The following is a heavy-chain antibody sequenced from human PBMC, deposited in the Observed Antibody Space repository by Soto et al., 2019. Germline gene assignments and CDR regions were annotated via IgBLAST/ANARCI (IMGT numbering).Heavy chain of an antibody. Sequence: GESLKISCKGSGYSVAGYWITWVRQKPGKGLGWMGRIDPSDSQTYYSPSFRGRVTISATKSITTVFLQWSSLRASDTAMYYCARQIYDSDTGPNFQYYFDSWGQGTPVTVSS. CDR3: ARQIYDSDTGPNFQYYFDS. CDR1: GYSVAGYW. V-gene: IGHV5-10-1*01. D-gene: IGHD3-22*01. J-gene: IGHJ4*02. CDR2: IDPSDSQT.